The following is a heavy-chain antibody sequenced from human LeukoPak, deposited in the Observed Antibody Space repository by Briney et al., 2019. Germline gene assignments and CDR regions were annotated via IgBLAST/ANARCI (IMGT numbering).Heavy chain of an antibody. CDR2: ISGSGDNT. J-gene: IGHJ4*02. V-gene: IGHV3-23*01. CDR1: GFTFSSYA. CDR3: AKGCGGTCRYFDY. D-gene: IGHD2-15*01. Sequence: GGSLRLSCAASGFTFSSYAMSWVRQAPGKGLEWVSYISGSGDNTYYADSVKGRLTISRDNSHNTLYLQMNSLRAEDTAVYYCAKGCGGTCRYFDYWGQGTLVTVSS.